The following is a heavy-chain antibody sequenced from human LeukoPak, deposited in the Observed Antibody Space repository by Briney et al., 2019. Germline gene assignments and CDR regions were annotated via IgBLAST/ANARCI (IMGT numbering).Heavy chain of an antibody. D-gene: IGHD4-17*01. Sequence: PGGSLRLSCAASGFTFSSYGMHWVRQAPGKGLEWVAAIWNDGSDKYYADSVKGRFTISRDNSRNTLYLEMNSLRAEDTAVYYRARDFYGDFSKFDYWGQGTLVTVSS. J-gene: IGHJ4*02. V-gene: IGHV3-33*01. CDR3: ARDFYGDFSKFDY. CDR1: GFTFSSYG. CDR2: IWNDGSDK.